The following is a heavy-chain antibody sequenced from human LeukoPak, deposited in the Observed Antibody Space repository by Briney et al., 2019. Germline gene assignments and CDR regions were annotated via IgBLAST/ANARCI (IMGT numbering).Heavy chain of an antibody. V-gene: IGHV4-59*08. D-gene: IGHD6-13*01. CDR2: ISYSGNT. CDR1: GGSISSYY. J-gene: IGHJ4*02. Sequence: SETLSLTCTVSGGSISSYYWSWIRQPPGKGLEWIGFISYSGNTNYNPSLKGRVTISIDTSKNQFSLKLSSVTAADTAVYYCASHSRTWPYYFDYCGQGTLVTVSA. CDR3: ASHSRTWPYYFDY.